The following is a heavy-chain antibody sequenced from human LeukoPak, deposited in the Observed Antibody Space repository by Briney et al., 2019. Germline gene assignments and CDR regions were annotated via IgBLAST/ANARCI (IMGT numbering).Heavy chain of an antibody. Sequence: SVKVSCKASGGTFSSYAISWVRQAPGQGLEWMGGIIPIFGTANYAQKFQGRVTITADESTSTAYMELSSLRSEDTAVYYCARAPRGYSYGYPLSVPWWFDPWGQGTLVTVSS. CDR3: ARAPRGYSYGYPLSVPWWFDP. J-gene: IGHJ5*02. CDR1: GGTFSSYA. D-gene: IGHD5-18*01. CDR2: IIPIFGTA. V-gene: IGHV1-69*13.